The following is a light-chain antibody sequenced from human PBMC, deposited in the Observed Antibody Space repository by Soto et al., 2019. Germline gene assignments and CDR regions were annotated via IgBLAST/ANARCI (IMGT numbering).Light chain of an antibody. J-gene: IGLJ3*02. CDR2: DVN. CDR3: TSYASGSAPLV. Sequence: QSALTQPASVSGSPGQSITLSCTGTSSDIGGYDYVSWYQRHPGKAPKLIIYDVNNRPSGVSNRFSGSKSGNTASLTISGLQAEDEADYYCTSYASGSAPLVFGGGTQLTVL. CDR1: SSDIGGYDY. V-gene: IGLV2-14*01.